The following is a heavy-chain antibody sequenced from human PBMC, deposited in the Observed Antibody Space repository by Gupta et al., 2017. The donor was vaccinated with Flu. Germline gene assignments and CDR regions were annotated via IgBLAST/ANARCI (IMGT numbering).Heavy chain of an antibody. Sequence: MNWVRQAPGKGLEWVSSISSSSSYIYYADSVKGRFTISRDNAKNSLYLQMNSLRAEDTAVYYCASHNRSWYAGYYYYGMDVWGQGTTVTVSS. D-gene: IGHD6-13*01. CDR3: ASHNRSWYAGYYYYGMDV. J-gene: IGHJ6*02. V-gene: IGHV3-21*01. CDR2: ISSSSSYI.